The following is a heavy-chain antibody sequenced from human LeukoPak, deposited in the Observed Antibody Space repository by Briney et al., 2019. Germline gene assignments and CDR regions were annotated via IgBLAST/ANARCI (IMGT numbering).Heavy chain of an antibody. CDR3: ARVLELNYDFWSGYWGYFDY. D-gene: IGHD3-3*01. J-gene: IGHJ4*02. CDR2: INPNSGGT. V-gene: IGHV1-2*02. Sequence: GASVKVSCKASGYTFTSYGISWVRQAPGQGLEWMGWINPNSGGTNYAQKFQGRVTMTRDTSISTAYMELSRLRSDDTAVYYCARVLELNYDFWSGYWGYFDYWGQGTLVTVSS. CDR1: GYTFTSYG.